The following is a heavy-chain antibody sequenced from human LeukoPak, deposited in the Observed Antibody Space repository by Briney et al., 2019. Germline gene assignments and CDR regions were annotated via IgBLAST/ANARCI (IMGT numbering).Heavy chain of an antibody. CDR1: GYSISRGYY. CDR2: IDYSGTT. Sequence: SETLSLTCAVSGYSISRGYYWGWVRQPPGEGLEWIGNIDYSGTTYYSPPLRGRATISADTSKNQFSLKLNSVTAADTAVYYCTRAGSSGYYYFQRWGQGTLVTVSS. D-gene: IGHD3-22*01. J-gene: IGHJ1*01. CDR3: TRAGSSGYYYFQR. V-gene: IGHV4-38-2*01.